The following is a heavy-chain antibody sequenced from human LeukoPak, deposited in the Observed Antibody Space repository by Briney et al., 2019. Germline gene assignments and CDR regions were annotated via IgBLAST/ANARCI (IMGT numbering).Heavy chain of an antibody. J-gene: IGHJ5*02. D-gene: IGHD4-23*01. CDR3: VRRAKGNSYFDP. Sequence: SQTLSLTCAISGDSVSSGGSSWHWIRQSPSRGLEWLGRTYYTSKWTGDSALSVRSRIAITPDTSKNQFTLQLNSATGDDTAVYYCVRRAKGNSYFDPWGQGTLVVVSS. CDR1: GDSVSSGGSS. V-gene: IGHV6-1*01. CDR2: TYYTSKWTG.